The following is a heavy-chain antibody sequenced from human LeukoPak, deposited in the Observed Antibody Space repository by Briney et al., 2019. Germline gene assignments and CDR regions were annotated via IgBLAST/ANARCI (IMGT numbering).Heavy chain of an antibody. J-gene: IGHJ4*02. V-gene: IGHV1-69*13. D-gene: IGHD3-3*01. CDR2: IIPLFGTA. Sequence: GASVKVSCKASGGTFSSYAISWVRQAPGQGLEWMGAIIPLFGTANYAQKFQGRVTITASEFTSTAYMELSSLRSEDTAVYYCASNEMYDFWSGYRYFDYWGQGTLVTVSS. CDR1: GGTFSSYA. CDR3: ASNEMYDFWSGYRYFDY.